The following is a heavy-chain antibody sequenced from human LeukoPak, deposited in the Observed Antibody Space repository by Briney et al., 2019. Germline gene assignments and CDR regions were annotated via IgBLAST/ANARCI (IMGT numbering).Heavy chain of an antibody. Sequence: PSETLSLTCAVYGGSFSGYYWSWIRQPPGKGLEWIGEISHSGSTNYNPSLKSRVTISVDTSKNQFSLKLSSVTAADTAVYYCARGRGMDVWGQGTTVTVSS. CDR2: ISHSGST. CDR1: GGSFSGYY. CDR3: ARGRGMDV. V-gene: IGHV4-34*01. J-gene: IGHJ6*02.